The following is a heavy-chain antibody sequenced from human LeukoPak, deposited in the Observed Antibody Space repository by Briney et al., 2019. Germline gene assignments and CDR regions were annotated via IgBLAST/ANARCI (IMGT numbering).Heavy chain of an antibody. D-gene: IGHD3-10*01. V-gene: IGHV1-69*06. Sequence: PGKISCTASVDTFSSYVLSWVRQGPGEGLECGGGLSPIFCTAHYAQKFQGRVTITADKTTSTAYMELSSLRSADTAVYYCASCREDGSGSLFLGWFDPWGKGTLVTVSS. CDR1: VDTFSSYV. J-gene: IGHJ5*02. CDR3: ASCREDGSGSLFLGWFDP. CDR2: LSPIFCTA.